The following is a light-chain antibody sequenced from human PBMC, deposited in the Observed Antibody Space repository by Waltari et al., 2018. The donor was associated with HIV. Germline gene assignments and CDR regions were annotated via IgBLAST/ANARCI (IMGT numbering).Light chain of an antibody. Sequence: QSVLTQPPSVSAAPGQKVTISCSGSRSNIGNKFVSWYQQLPGTAPKLLIYDNKKRPSGIPDRFSGSKSGTSATLGITGRQTGDEADYYCGTWDSSLSVHAVFGGGTKLTVL. CDR3: GTWDSSLSVHAV. CDR1: RSNIGNKF. J-gene: IGLJ2*01. CDR2: DNK. V-gene: IGLV1-51*01.